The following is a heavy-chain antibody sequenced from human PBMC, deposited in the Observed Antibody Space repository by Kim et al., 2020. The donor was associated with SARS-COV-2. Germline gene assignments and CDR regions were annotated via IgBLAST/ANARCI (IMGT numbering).Heavy chain of an antibody. D-gene: IGHD3-10*01. V-gene: IGHV3-13*01. CDR3: AREYPPARRDEYGSGSYRPKTYYYYYGMDV. CDR2: IGTAGDT. CDR1: GFTFSSYD. J-gene: IGHJ6*02. Sequence: GGSLRLSCAASGFTFSSYDMHWVRQATGKGLEWVSAIGTAGDTYYPGSVKGRFTISRENAKNSLYLQMNSLRAGDTAVYYCAREYPPARRDEYGSGSYRPKTYYYYYGMDVWGQGTTVTVSS.